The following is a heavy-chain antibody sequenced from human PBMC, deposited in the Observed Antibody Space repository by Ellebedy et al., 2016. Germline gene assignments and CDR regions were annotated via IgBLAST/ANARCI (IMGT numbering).Heavy chain of an antibody. V-gene: IGHV3-23*01. CDR1: GFIFSNYA. Sequence: GESLKISCAASGFIFSNYAMSWVRQAPGKGLEWVSTIGGSDGSTYYGDSMKGRFTISRDNSNNTLYLQMNSLRADDTAVYYCAKARSGGPAAMNYWGQGTLVTVSS. D-gene: IGHD2-2*01. CDR3: AKARSGGPAAMNY. CDR2: IGGSDGST. J-gene: IGHJ4*02.